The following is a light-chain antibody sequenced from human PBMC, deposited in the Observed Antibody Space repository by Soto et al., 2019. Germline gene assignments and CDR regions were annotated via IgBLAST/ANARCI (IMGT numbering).Light chain of an antibody. J-gene: IGKJ4*01. CDR2: GAS. CDR1: QSINSN. V-gene: IGKV3-15*01. Sequence: EIVMTQSPATLSVSPGERATLSFSTSQSINSNLAWYQQKPGQAHRLLIHGASTRATGIPARLSGSGSRTEFTRTIRSLQSEDFAVYYCQQYNNWPLTFGGGTKVEIQ. CDR3: QQYNNWPLT.